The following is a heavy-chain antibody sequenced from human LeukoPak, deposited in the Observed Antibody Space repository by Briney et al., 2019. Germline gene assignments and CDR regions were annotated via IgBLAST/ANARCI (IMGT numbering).Heavy chain of an antibody. V-gene: IGHV4-39*01. CDR2: IYYSGST. J-gene: IGHJ4*02. CDR3: ARLSGSGSQFDY. CDR1: GGSISSSSYY. D-gene: IGHD3-10*01. Sequence: SETLSLTCTVSGGSISSSSYYWGWIRQPPGKGLEWIGTIYYSGSTYYNPSLKSRVTISVDTSKNQFSLKLSSVTAADTAVYYCARLSGSGSQFDYWDQGTLVTVSS.